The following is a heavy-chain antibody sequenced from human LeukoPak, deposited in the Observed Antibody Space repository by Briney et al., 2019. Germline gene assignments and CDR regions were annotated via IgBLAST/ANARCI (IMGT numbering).Heavy chain of an antibody. CDR1: EVTVTDNY. V-gene: IGHV3-53*01. J-gene: IGHJ3*02. D-gene: IGHD3-16*01. Sequence: GGSLRLSCAASEVTVTDNYMSWVRQAPGKGLQWVSVIYPGGNLYYADSVKGRFIISRDNSKNTLSLQMNSLTADDTAVYYCVRGPRYYDDSGFHYGVSDIWGQGTLVTVSS. CDR2: IYPGGNL. CDR3: VRGPRYYDDSGFHYGVSDI.